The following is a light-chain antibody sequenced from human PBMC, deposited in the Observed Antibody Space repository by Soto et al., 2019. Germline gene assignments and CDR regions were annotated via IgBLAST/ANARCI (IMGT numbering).Light chain of an antibody. CDR2: GAS. CDR3: QQYGRSPA. CDR1: QIVTSSY. Sequence: ELVLTQSPGTLSLSPGERANLSCRASQIVTSSYLAWYQQKPGQAPWLLIYGASTRATGIPDRFSGSGSGTDFTLTISRLEPQDFAVYYCQQYGRSPAFGGGTKVEIK. V-gene: IGKV3-20*01. J-gene: IGKJ4*01.